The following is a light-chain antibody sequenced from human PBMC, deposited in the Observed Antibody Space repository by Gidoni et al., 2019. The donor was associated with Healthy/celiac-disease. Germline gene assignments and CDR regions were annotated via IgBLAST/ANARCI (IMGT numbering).Light chain of an antibody. V-gene: IGKV2-30*01. CDR2: KVS. CDR3: MQGIPTRLFT. J-gene: IGKJ3*01. CDR1: QSLVYSDGNTY. Sequence: DVVMTQSPLSLPVTLGQPASISCRSSQSLVYSDGNTYLNWFQQRPGQSPRRLIYKVSNRDSGVPDRFSGSGSGTDFTLKISRVEAEDVGVYYCMQGIPTRLFTFGPGTKVDIK.